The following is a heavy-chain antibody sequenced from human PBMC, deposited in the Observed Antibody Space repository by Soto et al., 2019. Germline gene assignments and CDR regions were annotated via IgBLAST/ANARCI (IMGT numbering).Heavy chain of an antibody. CDR2: IIPMFGTA. D-gene: IGHD5-18*01. CDR1: AGTFRSYA. Sequence: QVQLVQSGAEVKKPGSSVKVSCKASAGTFRSYAISWVRQAPGQGLEWMGGIIPMFGTANYAQKFQGRVTITADESTSTAYMELSNLGSEDTAVYYCARTVYSSGLYLYGMDAWGQGTTVTVSS. J-gene: IGHJ6*02. CDR3: ARTVYSSGLYLYGMDA. V-gene: IGHV1-69*12.